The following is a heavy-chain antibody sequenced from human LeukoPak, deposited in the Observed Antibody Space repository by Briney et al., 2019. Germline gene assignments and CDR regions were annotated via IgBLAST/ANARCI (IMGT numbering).Heavy chain of an antibody. D-gene: IGHD5-12*01. CDR3: ARVGQAGYVGYPLDY. J-gene: IGHJ4*02. CDR2: INSDGSST. CDR1: GFTFSSYW. V-gene: IGHV3-74*01. Sequence: GGSLRLSCAASGFTFSSYWMHWVRQAPGKGLMWVSRINSDGSSTSYADSVKGRFTISRDNAKNTLYLQMNSLRAEDTAVFYCARVGQAGYVGYPLDYRGQGTLVTVSS.